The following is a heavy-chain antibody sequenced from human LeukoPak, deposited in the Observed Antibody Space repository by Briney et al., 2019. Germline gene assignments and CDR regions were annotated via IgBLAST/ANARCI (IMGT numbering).Heavy chain of an antibody. V-gene: IGHV4-59*06. D-gene: IGHD2-15*01. J-gene: IGHJ1*01. CDR2: IYYSGST. CDR1: GGSISSYY. CDR3: ALGYCGGGSCYARQYFQH. Sequence: SATLSLTCTVSGGSISSYYWSWIRQPPGKGLEWNGYIYYSGSTYYNPSLKSRVTISVDTSKNQFSLRLSSVTAADTAVYYCALGYCGGGSCYARQYFQHWGQGTLVTVSS.